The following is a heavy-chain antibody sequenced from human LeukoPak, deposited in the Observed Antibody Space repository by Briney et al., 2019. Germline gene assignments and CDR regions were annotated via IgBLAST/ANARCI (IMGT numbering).Heavy chain of an antibody. CDR2: ISSGSGPI. J-gene: IGHJ5*02. CDR3: ARAPRGADNWFDP. CDR1: GFTFSTYS. Sequence: GGSLRLSCAASGFTFSTYSMNWVRQAPGKGLEGVSYISSGSGPIHYADSVKGRFTISRDNAKNSLYLQMNSLRDDDTAVYYCARAPRGADNWFDPWGQGTLVTVSS. D-gene: IGHD3-10*01. V-gene: IGHV3-48*02.